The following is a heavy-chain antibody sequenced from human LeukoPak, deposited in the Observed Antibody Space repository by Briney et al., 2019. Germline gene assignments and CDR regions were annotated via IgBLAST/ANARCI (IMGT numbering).Heavy chain of an antibody. Sequence: PSETLSLTCAVYGGSFSGYYWSRIRQPPGKGLEWIGEINHSGSTNYNPSLKSRVTISVGTSKNQFSLKLSSVTAADTAVYYCARGVIAVAGIYFDYWGQGTLVTVSS. CDR3: ARGVIAVAGIYFDY. J-gene: IGHJ4*02. D-gene: IGHD6-19*01. CDR1: GGSFSGYY. CDR2: INHSGST. V-gene: IGHV4-34*01.